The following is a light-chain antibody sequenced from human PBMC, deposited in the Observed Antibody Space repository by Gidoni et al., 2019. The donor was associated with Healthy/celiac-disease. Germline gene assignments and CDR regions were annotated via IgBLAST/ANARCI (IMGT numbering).Light chain of an antibody. V-gene: IGKV1-39*01. J-gene: IGKJ3*01. Sequence: DIQITQYPSSLSASVGDRVTITCRASQSISSYLNWYQQKPGKAPKLLIYAASSLQIGVPSRFSGSGSGTDFTLTISSLQPEDFATYYCQQRYSTPFTFGPXTKVDIK. CDR2: AAS. CDR1: QSISSY. CDR3: QQRYSTPFT.